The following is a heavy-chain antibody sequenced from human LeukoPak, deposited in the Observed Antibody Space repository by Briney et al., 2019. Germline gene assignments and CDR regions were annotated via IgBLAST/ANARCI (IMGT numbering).Heavy chain of an antibody. CDR3: ASVMITFGGVIALDY. V-gene: IGHV1-18*01. CDR2: ISAYNGNT. Sequence: ASVKVSCKASGHTFTSYGISWVRQAPGQGLEWMGWISAYNGNTNYAQKLQGRVTMTTDTSTSTAYMELRSLRSDDTAVYYCASVMITFGGVIALDYWGQGTLVTVSS. CDR1: GHTFTSYG. J-gene: IGHJ4*02. D-gene: IGHD3-16*02.